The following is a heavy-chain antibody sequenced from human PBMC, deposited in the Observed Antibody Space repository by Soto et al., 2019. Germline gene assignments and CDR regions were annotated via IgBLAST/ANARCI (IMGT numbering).Heavy chain of an antibody. CDR1: GGSISSRNYY. V-gene: IGHV4-39*01. CDR2: IYSSGST. CDR3: ASTYYDILTGYEPYTGMDV. J-gene: IGHJ6*02. Sequence: QLQLQESGPGLVKPSETLSLSCTVSGGSISSRNYYWGWIRQPPGKGLEWIGSIYSSGSTYYNPSLTSRFTRSIDTSKNPFSLKLSSVTAGDTAVYYCASTYYDILTGYEPYTGMDVWGQGTTVTVSS. D-gene: IGHD3-9*01.